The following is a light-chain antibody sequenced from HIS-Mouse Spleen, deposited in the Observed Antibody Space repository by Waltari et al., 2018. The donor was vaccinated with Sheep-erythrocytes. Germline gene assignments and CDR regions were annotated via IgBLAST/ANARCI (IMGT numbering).Light chain of an antibody. Sequence: AIRMTQSPSSLSASTGDRVTITCRAGKGISSYLAWYQQKPGKAPKLLIYAASTLQSGVPSRFSGSGSGTDFTLTISCLQSEDFATYYCQQYYSYPYTFGQGTKLEIK. J-gene: IGKJ2*01. V-gene: IGKV1-8*01. CDR1: KGISSY. CDR2: AAS. CDR3: QQYYSYPYT.